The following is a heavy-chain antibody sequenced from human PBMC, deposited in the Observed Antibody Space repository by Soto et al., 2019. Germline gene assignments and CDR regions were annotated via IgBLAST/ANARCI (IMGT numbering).Heavy chain of an antibody. Sequence: QVQLVQSGAEVKKPGSSVKVSCKASGGTFNNYAISWVRQAPGQGLEWMGGIIPIFGRANYAQKFQGRLTITADESTSTAYMELSSLRSADTAMFYCARDAFYYDGPTGIYYFHYWGQGTLVTVSS. CDR1: GGTFNNYA. CDR2: IIPIFGRA. V-gene: IGHV1-69*12. CDR3: ARDAFYYDGPTGIYYFHY. D-gene: IGHD1-1*01. J-gene: IGHJ4*02.